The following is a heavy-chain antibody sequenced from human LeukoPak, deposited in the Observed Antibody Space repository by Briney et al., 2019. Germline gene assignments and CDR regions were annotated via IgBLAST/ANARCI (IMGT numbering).Heavy chain of an antibody. CDR2: LYSDGST. CDR1: GFTFSNYA. D-gene: IGHD3-22*01. V-gene: IGHV3-53*01. Sequence: GGSLRLSCAASGFTFSNYAMSWVRQAPGKGLEWVSVLYSDGSTYYADSVKGRFTISRDNSKNTLYLQMNNLRAEDTAVYYCARAAYDSNGYTANHDYWGQGTLVTVSS. J-gene: IGHJ4*02. CDR3: ARAAYDSNGYTANHDY.